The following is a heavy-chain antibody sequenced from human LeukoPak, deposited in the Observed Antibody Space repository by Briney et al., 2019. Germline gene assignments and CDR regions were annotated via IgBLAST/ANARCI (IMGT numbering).Heavy chain of an antibody. CDR1: GGSISGSSYS. CDR2: IYYSGST. V-gene: IGHV4-39*01. D-gene: IGHD3-10*01. Sequence: SEPLSLTCTVSGGSISGSSYSWGWIRQPPGKGLEWIGSIYYSGSTYYNPSLKSRVTISVDTSKNQFSLKLSSVTAADTAVYYCASIPLASTLWFGGYNWFDPWGQGTLVTVSS. J-gene: IGHJ5*02. CDR3: ASIPLASTLWFGGYNWFDP.